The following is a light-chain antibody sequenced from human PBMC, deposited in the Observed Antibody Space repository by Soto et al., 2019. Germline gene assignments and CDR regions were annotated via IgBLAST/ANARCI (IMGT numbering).Light chain of an antibody. CDR3: QQYDHLPPLS. CDR2: DAS. CDR1: QDIKNY. Sequence: DIQMTQSPSSLSASVGDRVIITCQASQDIKNYLNWYQLKPGKAPNLLIIDASNLKTGFPSRFSVGVSGTHFTFNISSLQPEDVATYYCQQYDHLPPLSFGGGTKVEIK. J-gene: IGKJ4*01. V-gene: IGKV1-33*01.